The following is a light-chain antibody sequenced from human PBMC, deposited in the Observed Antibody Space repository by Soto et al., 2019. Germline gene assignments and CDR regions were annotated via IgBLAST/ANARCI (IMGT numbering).Light chain of an antibody. Sequence: EIVLTQSPGTLSLSPGERATLSCRASQSVTNNYFAWYQQKPGRALRLLIDGASTRATGIIERFSGSGSGKDFTLTISRLEREDVAVYYCKQYEAVVKFGQGTIVDI. CDR2: GAS. CDR1: QSVTNNY. CDR3: KQYEAVVK. J-gene: IGKJ1*01. V-gene: IGKV3-20*01.